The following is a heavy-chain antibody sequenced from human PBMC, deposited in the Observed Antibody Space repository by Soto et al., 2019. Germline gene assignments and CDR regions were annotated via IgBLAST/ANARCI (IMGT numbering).Heavy chain of an antibody. CDR2: ILYDGSKK. Sequence: GGSLRLSCXASGFNLNTYGIYWVRQAPGKGLQWVAQILYDGSKKHYADSVKGRFTITRDNSKNTVYLQMDSLRVDDTAMYYCLRDFALMADYWSQGTLVTVAS. CDR1: GFNLNTYG. V-gene: IGHV3-30*03. CDR3: LRDFALMADY. J-gene: IGHJ4*02. D-gene: IGHD3-3*01.